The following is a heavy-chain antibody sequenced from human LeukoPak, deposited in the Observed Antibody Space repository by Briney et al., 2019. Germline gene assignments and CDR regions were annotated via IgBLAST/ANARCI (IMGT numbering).Heavy chain of an antibody. J-gene: IGHJ6*04. CDR2: INPNSGGT. D-gene: IGHD1-1*01. CDR1: GFPFTHYY. V-gene: IGHV1-2*04. Sequence: ASVKVSCKASGFPFTHYYIHWVRQAPGQGLEWMGWINPNSGGTNYAQDFQGWVTMTRDTSISTAYMELSRLRSDDTAVYYCARENDGMDVWGKGTTVTVSS. CDR3: ARENDGMDV.